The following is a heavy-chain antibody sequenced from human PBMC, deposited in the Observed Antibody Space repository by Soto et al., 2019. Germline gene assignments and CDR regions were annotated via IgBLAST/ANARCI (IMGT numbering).Heavy chain of an antibody. CDR3: ARHGGTPDLYFDY. D-gene: IGHD3-16*01. J-gene: IGHJ4*02. CDR1: GFIFGAHA. V-gene: IGHV3-20*04. CDR2: INWIGGST. Sequence: PGGSLRLSCAASGFIFGAHAMSWVRQAPGKGLEWVSAINWIGGSTNYADSMKGRFTISRDNAKNSLYLQISSLRAEDTALYYCARHGGTPDLYFDYWGQGTPVTVS.